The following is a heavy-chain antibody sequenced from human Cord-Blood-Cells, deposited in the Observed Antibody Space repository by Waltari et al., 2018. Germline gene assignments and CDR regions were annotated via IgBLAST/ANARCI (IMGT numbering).Heavy chain of an antibody. CDR1: GFTVSSHY. J-gene: IGHJ4*02. V-gene: IGHV3-53*01. CDR2: IYSGGST. D-gene: IGHD6-6*01. CDR3: ARAYSSSSNFDY. Sequence: EVQLVASGGGLIQPGGSLRLSCAASGFTVSSHYMSWVRQAPGKGLEWVSVIYSGGSTYYADSVKGRFTISRDNSKNTLYLQMNSLRAEDTAVYYCARAYSSSSNFDYWGQGTLVTVSS.